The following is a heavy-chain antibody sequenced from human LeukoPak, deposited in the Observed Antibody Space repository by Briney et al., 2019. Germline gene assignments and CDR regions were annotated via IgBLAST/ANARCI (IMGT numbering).Heavy chain of an antibody. CDR3: ARGPYGGFDY. Sequence: PSETLSLTCAVYGGSFSGYYWSWIRQPPGKGLEWIGEINHSGSTNHNPSLKSRVTISVDTSKNQFSLKLSSVTAADTAVYYCARGPYGGFDYWGQGTLVTVSS. D-gene: IGHD3-10*01. CDR2: INHSGST. V-gene: IGHV4-34*01. CDR1: GGSFSGYY. J-gene: IGHJ4*02.